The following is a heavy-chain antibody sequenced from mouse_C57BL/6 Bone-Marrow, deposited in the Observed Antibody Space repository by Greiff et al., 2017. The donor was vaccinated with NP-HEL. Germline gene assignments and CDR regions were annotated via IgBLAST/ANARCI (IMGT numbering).Heavy chain of an antibody. CDR1: GYTFTSYW. J-gene: IGHJ2*01. CDR2: IDPSDSYT. Sequence: QVQLQQPGAELVKPGASVKLSCKASGYTFTSYWMQWVKQRPGQGLEWIGEIDPSDSYTNYNQKFKGKATLTVDTSSSTAYMQLSSLTSEDSAVYYCAREGPYYGSDYWGQGTTLTVSS. V-gene: IGHV1-50*01. D-gene: IGHD1-1*01. CDR3: AREGPYYGSDY.